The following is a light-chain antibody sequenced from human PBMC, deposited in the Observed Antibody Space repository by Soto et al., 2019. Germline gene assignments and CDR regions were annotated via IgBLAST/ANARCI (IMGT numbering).Light chain of an antibody. CDR2: GNV. CDR3: QSYDSSLSGYV. CDR1: SSNIGAGFD. Sequence: QSVLTQPPSVSGAPGQRVTISCTGSSSNIGAGFDVHWYQQLPGTAPKLLIYGNVDRPSGVHDRFSGSKSCTSASLAITGLQAEDEADYYCQSYDSSLSGYVFGTGTKLTVL. J-gene: IGLJ1*01. V-gene: IGLV1-40*01.